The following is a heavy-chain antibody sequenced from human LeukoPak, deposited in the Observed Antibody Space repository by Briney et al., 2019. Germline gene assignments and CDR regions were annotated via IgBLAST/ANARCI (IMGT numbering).Heavy chain of an antibody. CDR1: GYSFTSYW. CDR3: SRLSRAVRTYGMDV. CDR2: IYPGDSDT. J-gene: IGHJ6*04. D-gene: IGHD6-19*01. V-gene: IGHV5-51*01. Sequence: GESLKIFCKGSGYSFTSYWIAWVRQMTGQGLEWMGIIYPGDSDTRYSPSFQGQVTISADKSISTAYLQWSSLKASDTAMYYCSRLSRAVRTYGMDVWGKGTTVTVSS.